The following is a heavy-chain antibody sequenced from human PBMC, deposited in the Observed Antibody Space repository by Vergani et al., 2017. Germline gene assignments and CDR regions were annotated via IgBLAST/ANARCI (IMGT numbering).Heavy chain of an antibody. CDR2: IYYSGST. J-gene: IGHJ6*03. CDR3: ARVVDGSGSYLGDYYYYYMDV. Sequence: QLQLQESGPGLVKPSETLSLTCTVSGGSISSYYWSWIRQPPGKGLEWIGYIYYSGSTNYNPSLKSRVTISPDTSNNQFSLNLSSVTAADTAVYYCARVVDGSGSYLGDYYYYYMDVWGKGTTVTVSS. CDR1: GGSISSYY. D-gene: IGHD3-10*01. V-gene: IGHV4-59*01.